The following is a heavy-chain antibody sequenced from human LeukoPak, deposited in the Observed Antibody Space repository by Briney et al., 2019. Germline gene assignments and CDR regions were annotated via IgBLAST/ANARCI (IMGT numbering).Heavy chain of an antibody. CDR1: GYTFTNYG. CDR2: ISDYNGIT. Sequence: GASVKVSCKASGYTFTNYGISWVRQAPGQGREWMGWISDYNGITNYAQTFQGRVTKTTDTSTSTAYMELRSLRSDDTGVYYCARYSYGLYYFDSWGQGTLVTVSS. D-gene: IGHD5-18*01. V-gene: IGHV1-18*01. J-gene: IGHJ4*02. CDR3: ARYSYGLYYFDS.